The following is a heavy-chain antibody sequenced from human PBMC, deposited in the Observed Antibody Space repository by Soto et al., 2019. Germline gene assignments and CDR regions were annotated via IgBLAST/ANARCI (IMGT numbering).Heavy chain of an antibody. V-gene: IGHV4-39*01. D-gene: IGHD3-3*01. CDR1: GGSISSSSYY. J-gene: IGHJ6*03. Sequence: SETLSLTCTVSGGSISSSSYYWGWIRQPPGKGLEWIGSIYYSGSTYYNPSLKSRVTISVDTSKNQFSLKLSSVTAADTAVYYCASEYYDFWSGYPNYYMGVWGKGTTVTVSS. CDR2: IYYSGST. CDR3: ASEYYDFWSGYPNYYMGV.